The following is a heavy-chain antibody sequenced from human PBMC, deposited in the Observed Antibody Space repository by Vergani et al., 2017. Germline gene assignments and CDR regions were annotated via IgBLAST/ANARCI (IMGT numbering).Heavy chain of an antibody. CDR3: ATDGSGSYYTDG. Sequence: QVQLVESGGGVVQPGGSLRLSCAASGFTFSSYGLHWVRQAPGKGLEWVAVISYDGSNKYYADSVKGRFTISRDNSKNTLYLQMNSLRAEDTAVYYCATDGSGSYYTDGWGQGTLVTVSS. V-gene: IGHV3-30*03. CDR1: GFTFSSYG. CDR2: ISYDGSNK. D-gene: IGHD3-10*01. J-gene: IGHJ4*02.